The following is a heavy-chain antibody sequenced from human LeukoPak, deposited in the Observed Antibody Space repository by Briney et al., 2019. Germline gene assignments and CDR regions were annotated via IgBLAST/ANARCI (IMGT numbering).Heavy chain of an antibody. CDR2: ISSSSSYI. CDR3: ARGERVGATSWFDP. V-gene: IGHV3-21*01. Sequence: GGSLRLSCAASGFTFSSYSMNWVRQAPGKGLEWVSSISSSSSYIYYADPVKGRFTISRDNAKNSLYLQMNSLRAEDTAVYYCARGERVGATSWFDPWGQGTLVTVSS. CDR1: GFTFSSYS. J-gene: IGHJ5*02. D-gene: IGHD1-26*01.